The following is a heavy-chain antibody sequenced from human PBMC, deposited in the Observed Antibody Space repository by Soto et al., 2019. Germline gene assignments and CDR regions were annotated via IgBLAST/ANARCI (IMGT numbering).Heavy chain of an antibody. Sequence: GGSLRLSCTASGFTFGYYAMSWVRQAPWKGLEWVGFIRSKAYGGTTEYAASVKGRFTISRDDSKSIAYLQMNSLKTEDTAVYYCTRARYDFWSGYRYGMDVWGQGTTVTVSS. CDR3: TRARYDFWSGYRYGMDV. J-gene: IGHJ6*02. V-gene: IGHV3-49*04. CDR1: GFTFGYYA. CDR2: IRSKAYGGTT. D-gene: IGHD3-3*01.